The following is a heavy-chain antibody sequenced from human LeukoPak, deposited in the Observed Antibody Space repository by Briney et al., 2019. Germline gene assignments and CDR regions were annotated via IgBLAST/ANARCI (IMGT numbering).Heavy chain of an antibody. J-gene: IGHJ6*03. CDR3: ARDQVGIAAAGSFWYYYYMDV. CDR1: GGSITSYY. CDR2: IYTSGST. D-gene: IGHD6-13*01. V-gene: IGHV4-4*07. Sequence: SETLSLTCTVSGGSITSYYWSWIRQPAGKGLQWIGRIYTSGSTNCNPSLKSRVTMSLDTSKNQFSLKLSSVTAADTAVYYCARDQVGIAAAGSFWYYYYMDVWGKGTTVTVSS.